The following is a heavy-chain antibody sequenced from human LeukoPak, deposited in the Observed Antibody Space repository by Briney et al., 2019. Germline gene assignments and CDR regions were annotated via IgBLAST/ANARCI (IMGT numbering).Heavy chain of an antibody. Sequence: PGGSLRLSCAASGFTFSGYWMHWVRRAPGKGLVWVSRINSDGSSTSYADSVKGRFTISRDNAKNTLYLQMNSLRAEDTAVYYCASESIAAAGEFDYWGKGTLVTVSS. D-gene: IGHD6-13*01. CDR2: INSDGSST. CDR1: GFTFSGYW. CDR3: ASESIAAAGEFDY. J-gene: IGHJ4*02. V-gene: IGHV3-74*01.